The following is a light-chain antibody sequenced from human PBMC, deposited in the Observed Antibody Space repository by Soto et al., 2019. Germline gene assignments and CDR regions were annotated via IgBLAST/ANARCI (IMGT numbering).Light chain of an antibody. Sequence: EIVLTQSPGTLSLSPWERATLSCRPSQSVSSTYLDWYQQKPGQAPRLLIYAASSRATGIPDRFSGGASATDFTLTISRLEPEDFAVYYCRHYINSQWTFGQGTKVEIK. CDR1: QSVSSTY. J-gene: IGKJ1*01. CDR2: AAS. CDR3: RHYINSQWT. V-gene: IGKV3-20*01.